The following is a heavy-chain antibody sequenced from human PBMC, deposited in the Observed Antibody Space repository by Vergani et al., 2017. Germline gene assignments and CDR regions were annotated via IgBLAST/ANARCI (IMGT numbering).Heavy chain of an antibody. V-gene: IGHV3-73*02. CDR1: GFTFSGSA. CDR3: TLYYRRSGYCYDAFDI. D-gene: IGHD3-22*01. Sequence: EVQLVESGGGLVQPGGSLKLSCAASGFTFSGSAMHWVRQASGNGLEWVGRIRSKANTYATAYAATVKGRFTISRDDSKNTAYLQMNSLKTEDTAVYYCTLYYRRSGYCYDAFDIWGQGTMVTVSS. J-gene: IGHJ3*02. CDR2: IRSKANTYAT.